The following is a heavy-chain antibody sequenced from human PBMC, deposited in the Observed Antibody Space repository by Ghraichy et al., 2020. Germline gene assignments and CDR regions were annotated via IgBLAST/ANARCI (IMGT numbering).Heavy chain of an antibody. CDR3: AKLSGTSAVGY. D-gene: IGHD1-26*01. CDR2: IYYDGTN. CDR1: GGSLSSYY. J-gene: IGHJ4*02. Sequence: SETLSLTCTVSGGSLSSYYLSWIRQPPGKGLEWIGYIYYDGTNNYNPSLKSRVTISVDTSKNQFSLKLSSVTAADTAVYYCAKLSGTSAVGYWGQGTLVSGSS. V-gene: IGHV4-59*01.